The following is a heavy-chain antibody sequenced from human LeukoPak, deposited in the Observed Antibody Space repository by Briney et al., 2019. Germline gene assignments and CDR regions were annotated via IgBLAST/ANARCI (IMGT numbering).Heavy chain of an antibody. J-gene: IGHJ4*02. V-gene: IGHV3-53*01. CDR2: IYSGGST. D-gene: IGHD4-17*01. Sequence: GGSLRLSCAASGFTVSSNYMSWVRQAPGKGLEWVSVIYSGGSTYYADSVKGRFTISRDNSKNTLYLQMNSLRAEDTAVYYCARDFYGDYPSFDYWGQGTLVTVSS. CDR1: GFTVSSNY. CDR3: ARDFYGDYPSFDY.